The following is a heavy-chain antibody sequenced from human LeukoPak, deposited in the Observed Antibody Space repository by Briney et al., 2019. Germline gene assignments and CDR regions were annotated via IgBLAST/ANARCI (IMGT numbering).Heavy chain of an antibody. CDR1: GYTFTGYY. Sequence: GASVKVSCKASGYTFTGYYMHWVRQAPGQGLEWMGWINPNSGGTNYAQKFQGRVTMTRDTSISTAYMELSRLRSDDMAVYYCAREYYYYYYMDVWGKGTTVTVSS. CDR3: AREYYYYYYMDV. J-gene: IGHJ6*03. CDR2: INPNSGGT. V-gene: IGHV1-2*02.